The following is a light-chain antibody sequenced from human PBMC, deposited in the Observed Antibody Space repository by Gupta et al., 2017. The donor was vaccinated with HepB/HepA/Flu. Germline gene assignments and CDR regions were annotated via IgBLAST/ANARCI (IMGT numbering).Light chain of an antibody. V-gene: IGKV1-5*03. CDR1: QSISSW. CDR2: KAS. CDR3: QQDKSYFLYT. Sequence: DIQMTQSPSTLSASVGDRVTITCRASQSISSWLAWYQQKPGKAPKLLIYKASSLESGVPSRFSGSGSGTEFTLTISSLQPDDFATYCQQDKSYFLYTFGQGTKLEIK. J-gene: IGKJ2*01.